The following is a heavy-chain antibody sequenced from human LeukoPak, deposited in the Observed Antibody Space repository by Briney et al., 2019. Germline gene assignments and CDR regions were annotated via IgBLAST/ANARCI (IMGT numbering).Heavy chain of an antibody. V-gene: IGHV3-21*01. CDR2: ISSSSSYI. CDR3: ARAREMTKDY. CDR1: GFTFSTYS. J-gene: IGHJ4*02. D-gene: IGHD5-24*01. Sequence: PGGSLRLSCAASGFTFSTYSMTWVRQAPGKGLEWVSSISSSSSYIYYADSVKGRFTISRDNAKNSLYLQMNSLRAEDTAVYYCARAREMTKDYWGQGTLVTVSS.